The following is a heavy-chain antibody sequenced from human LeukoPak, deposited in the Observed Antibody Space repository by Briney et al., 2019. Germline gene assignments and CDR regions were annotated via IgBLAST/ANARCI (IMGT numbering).Heavy chain of an antibody. CDR2: ISGSGGST. V-gene: IGHV3-23*01. CDR3: AARRLRFLEWLLSGDY. Sequence: GGSLRLSCAASGFTFSSYAMSWVRQAPGKGLEWVSAISGSGGSTYYADSVKGRFTISRDNSKNTLYLQMNSPRAEDTAVYYCAARRLRFLEWLLSGDYWGQGTLVTVSS. CDR1: GFTFSSYA. D-gene: IGHD3-3*01. J-gene: IGHJ4*02.